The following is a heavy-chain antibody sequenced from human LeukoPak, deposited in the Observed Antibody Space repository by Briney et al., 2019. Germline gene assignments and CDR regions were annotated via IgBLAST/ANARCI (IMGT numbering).Heavy chain of an antibody. V-gene: IGHV3-23*01. D-gene: IGHD6-19*01. Sequence: GGSLRLSCVASGFTFSSYAMTWGRQAPGKGLECVSHITSDGGDTNYADSVKGRFAISRDNSKSTLYLQMDSLRAEDTAVYYCARDSPLKGYNSGWATNSFDFWGQGTLVTVSS. CDR3: ARDSPLKGYNSGWATNSFDF. J-gene: IGHJ4*02. CDR1: GFTFSSYA. CDR2: ITSDGGDT.